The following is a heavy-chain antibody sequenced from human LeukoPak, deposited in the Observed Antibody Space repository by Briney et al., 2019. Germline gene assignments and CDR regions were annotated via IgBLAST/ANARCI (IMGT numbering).Heavy chain of an antibody. D-gene: IGHD3-10*01. CDR3: ARGGKWFGELSVAFDI. Sequence: SETLSLTCTVSGGSISSYYWSWIRQPPGKGLEWIGYIYYSGSTNYNPSLKSRVTISVDTSKNQFSLKLSSVTAADTAVYYCARGGKWFGELSVAFDIWGQGTMVTVSS. CDR1: GGSISSYY. J-gene: IGHJ3*02. CDR2: IYYSGST. V-gene: IGHV4-59*01.